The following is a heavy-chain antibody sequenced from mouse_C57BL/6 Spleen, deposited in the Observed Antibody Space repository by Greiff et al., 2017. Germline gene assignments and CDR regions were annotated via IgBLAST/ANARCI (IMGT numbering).Heavy chain of an antibody. CDR2: ISSGSSTI. CDR1: GFTFSDYG. CDR3: ERGYYPDNYFEY. D-gene: IGHD1-1*01. J-gene: IGHJ2*01. Sequence: EVKLVESGGGLVKPGGSLKLSCAASGFTFSDYGMHWVRQAPEKGLEWVAYISSGSSTIYYADTVKGRFTISRDNAKNTLFLQMTSLGSEDTAMYYCERGYYPDNYFEYWGQGTTLTVAS. V-gene: IGHV5-17*01.